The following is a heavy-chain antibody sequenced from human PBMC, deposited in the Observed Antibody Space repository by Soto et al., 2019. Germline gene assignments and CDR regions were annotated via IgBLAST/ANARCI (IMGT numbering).Heavy chain of an antibody. D-gene: IGHD6-13*01. CDR2: ISYDGSNK. CDR1: GFTFSSYG. CDR3: EKGRGAAAGTIAVPCHFDD. J-gene: IGHJ4*02. Sequence: QPGGSLRLSCAASGFTFSSYGMHWVRQAPGKGLEWVAVISYDGSNKYYADSVKGRFTISRDNSKNTLYLQMNSLRAEDTAVYYCEKGRGAAAGTIAVPCHFDDWGQGTLVTVSS. V-gene: IGHV3-30*18.